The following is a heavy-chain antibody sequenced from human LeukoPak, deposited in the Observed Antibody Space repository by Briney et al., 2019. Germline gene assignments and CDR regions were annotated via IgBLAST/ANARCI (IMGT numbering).Heavy chain of an antibody. CDR3: AKCGSYYVRPWFDP. CDR1: GYTFTGYY. Sequence: ASMKVSCKASGYTFTGYYMHWVRQAPGQGLEWMGWINPNSGGTNYAQKFQGRVTMTRDTSISTAYMELSRLRSDDTAVYYCAKCGSYYVRPWFDPWGQGTLVTVSS. D-gene: IGHD1-26*01. J-gene: IGHJ5*02. V-gene: IGHV1-2*02. CDR2: INPNSGGT.